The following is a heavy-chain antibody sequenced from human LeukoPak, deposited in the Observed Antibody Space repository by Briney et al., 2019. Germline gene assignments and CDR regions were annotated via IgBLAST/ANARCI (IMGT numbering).Heavy chain of an antibody. CDR3: ARKAAGLTFDY. J-gene: IGHJ4*02. CDR2: INSDGSST. CDR1: GFTFSSYW. V-gene: IGHV3-74*01. D-gene: IGHD6-13*01. Sequence: GGSLRLSCAASGFTFSSYWMHWVRQAPGKGLVWVSRINSDGSSTNYADSVKGRFTISRGNAENTLYLQMNSLRAEDTAVYCCARKAAGLTFDYWGQGTLVTVSS.